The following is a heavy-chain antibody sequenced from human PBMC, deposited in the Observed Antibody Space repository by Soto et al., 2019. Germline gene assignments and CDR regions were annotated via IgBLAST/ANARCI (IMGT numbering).Heavy chain of an antibody. V-gene: IGHV4-34*01. CDR2: INHSGST. D-gene: IGHD6-19*01. Sequence: SETLSLTCAVYGGSFSGYYWSWIRQPPGKGLEWIGEINHSGSTNYNPSLKSRVTTSVDTSKNQFSLKLSSVTAADTAVYYCARFSSGWYPFDYWGQGTLVTVSS. J-gene: IGHJ4*02. CDR1: GGSFSGYY. CDR3: ARFSSGWYPFDY.